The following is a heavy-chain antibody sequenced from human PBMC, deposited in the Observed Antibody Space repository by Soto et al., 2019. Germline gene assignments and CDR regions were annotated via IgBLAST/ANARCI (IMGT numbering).Heavy chain of an antibody. J-gene: IGHJ6*02. CDR3: ARAGGYSRSPEYV. CDR1: GLTFTDYA. V-gene: IGHV3-30-3*01. Sequence: QVQLVESGGGVVQPGRSLRLSCAASGLTFTDYAMHWVRQAPGKGLEWVAGVSYDGSNKYYADSVKGRFTISRDNSKNTLYVQMSSLRAEDTAVYYCARAGGYSRSPEYVWGQGTTVTVSS. D-gene: IGHD6-13*01. CDR2: VSYDGSNK.